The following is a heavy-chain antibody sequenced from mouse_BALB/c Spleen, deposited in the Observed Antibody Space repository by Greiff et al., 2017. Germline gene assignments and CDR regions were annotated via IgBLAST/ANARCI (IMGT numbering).Heavy chain of an antibody. Sequence: EVKLVESGPGLVKPSQSLSLTCSVTGYSITSGYYWNWIRQFPGNKLEWMGYISYDGSNNYNPSLKNRISITRDTSKNQFFLKLNSVTTEDTATYYCAREGGFYYGYDDPYAMDYWGQGTSVTVSS. CDR1: GYSITSGYY. D-gene: IGHD2-2*01. CDR3: AREGGFYYGYDDPYAMDY. V-gene: IGHV3-6*02. J-gene: IGHJ4*01. CDR2: ISYDGSN.